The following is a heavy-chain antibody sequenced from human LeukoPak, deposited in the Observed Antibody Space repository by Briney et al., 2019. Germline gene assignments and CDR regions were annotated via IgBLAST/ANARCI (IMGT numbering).Heavy chain of an antibody. Sequence: SETLSLTCTVSGGSISSNNYFWGWIRQPPGKGLEWIGSIYDSGSTYYNPSLKSRVTISVDTSMNQFSLKLSFVTTADTAVYYCARALGYCSGGSCTRGYNWFDPWGQGTLVTVPS. CDR1: GGSISSNNYF. CDR3: ARALGYCSGGSCTRGYNWFDP. D-gene: IGHD2-15*01. CDR2: IYDSGST. J-gene: IGHJ5*02. V-gene: IGHV4-39*01.